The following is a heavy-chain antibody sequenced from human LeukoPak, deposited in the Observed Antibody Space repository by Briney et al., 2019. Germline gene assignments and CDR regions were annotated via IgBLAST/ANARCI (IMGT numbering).Heavy chain of an antibody. Sequence: GGSLRLSCAASGFTFSSYWMSWVRQAPGKWLEWVANIKEDGSEKYYVDSVKGRFTISRDNPKNSLYLQIHSLRAEDTAVYYCARDPNYGAYSWGQGTLVTVSS. CDR1: GFTFSSYW. J-gene: IGHJ5*02. CDR2: IKEDGSEK. V-gene: IGHV3-7*01. D-gene: IGHD4-17*01. CDR3: ARDPNYGAYS.